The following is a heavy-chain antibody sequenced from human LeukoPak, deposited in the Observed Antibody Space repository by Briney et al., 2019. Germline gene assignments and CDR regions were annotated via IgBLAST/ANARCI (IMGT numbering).Heavy chain of an antibody. V-gene: IGHV3-33*06. J-gene: IGHJ4*02. D-gene: IGHD3-3*02. CDR3: AKDHFLG. CDR1: GFSFSAYG. Sequence: GGSLRLSCAVSGFSFSAYGMHWVRQAPGKGLEWVAVIWNDGINTYYADSVKGRFTISRDNSKYRVYLQMNSLRVEDTAVYYCAKDHFLGWGQGTLVTVSS. CDR2: IWNDGINT.